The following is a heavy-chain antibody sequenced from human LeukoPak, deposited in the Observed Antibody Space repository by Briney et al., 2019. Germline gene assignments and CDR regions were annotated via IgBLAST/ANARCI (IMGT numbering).Heavy chain of an antibody. CDR2: INPNSGGT. Sequence: SVKVSCKASGYTFTGYYMHWVRQAPGQGLEWMGWINPNSGGTNYAQKFQGRVTMTRDTSISTAYMELSRLRSDDTAVYYCAREDYGDYSVYFQHWGQGTLVTVSS. CDR3: AREDYGDYSVYFQH. CDR1: GYTFTGYY. V-gene: IGHV1-2*02. D-gene: IGHD4-17*01. J-gene: IGHJ1*01.